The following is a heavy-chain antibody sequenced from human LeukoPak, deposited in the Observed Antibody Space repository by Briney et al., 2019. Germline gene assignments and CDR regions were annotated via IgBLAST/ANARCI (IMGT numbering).Heavy chain of an antibody. V-gene: IGHV4-59*10. CDR1: GGSFSGYY. CDR2: IYTSGST. J-gene: IGHJ5*02. D-gene: IGHD5-24*01. Sequence: PETLSLTCAVYGGSFSGYYWSWIRQPPGKGLEWIGRIYTSGSTNYNPSLKSRVTMSVDTSKNQFSLKLSSVTAADTAVYYCARFRGGYNLVFDPWGQGTLVTVSS. CDR3: ARFRGGYNLVFDP.